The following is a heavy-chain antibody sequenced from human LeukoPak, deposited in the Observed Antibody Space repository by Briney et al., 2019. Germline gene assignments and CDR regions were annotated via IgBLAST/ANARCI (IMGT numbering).Heavy chain of an antibody. J-gene: IGHJ3*02. Sequence: SVKVSCKASGGTFTSHAISWVRQAPGQGLEWMGRIIPILGIANYAQKFQGRVTITADKSTSTAYMELSSLRSEDTAVYYCARPSCSGGSCEIDAFDIWGQGTMVTVSS. CDR1: GGTFTSHA. V-gene: IGHV1-69*04. CDR2: IIPILGIA. D-gene: IGHD2-15*01. CDR3: ARPSCSGGSCEIDAFDI.